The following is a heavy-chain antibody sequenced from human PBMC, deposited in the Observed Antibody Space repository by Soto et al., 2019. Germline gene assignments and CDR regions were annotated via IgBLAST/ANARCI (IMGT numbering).Heavy chain of an antibody. V-gene: IGHV3-30*18. CDR2: ISYDGSNK. D-gene: IGHD3-22*01. CDR3: AKGTYYYDSSCYVTLGY. Sequence: QVQLVESGGGVVQPGRSLRLSCAASGFTFSSYGMHWVRQAPGKGLEWVAVISYDGSNKYYADSVKGRFTISRDNSKNTQDLQMNSLRAEDTAVYYCAKGTYYYDSSCYVTLGYWGQGTMVTVSS. CDR1: GFTFSSYG. J-gene: IGHJ4*02.